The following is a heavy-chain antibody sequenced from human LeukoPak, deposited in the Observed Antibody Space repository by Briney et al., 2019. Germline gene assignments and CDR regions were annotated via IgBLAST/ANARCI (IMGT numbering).Heavy chain of an antibody. CDR2: IDTSGNT. J-gene: IGHJ4*02. CDR1: GGSIRTYY. Sequence: PSETLSLTCTVSGGSIRTYYWSWIRQPAGKGLEWIGRIDTSGNTNYGPSLKGRITMSVDTSKNQFSLKLSSVTAADTAVYYCARDRGSGWYVYWGQGTLVTVSS. V-gene: IGHV4-4*07. D-gene: IGHD6-19*01. CDR3: ARDRGSGWYVY.